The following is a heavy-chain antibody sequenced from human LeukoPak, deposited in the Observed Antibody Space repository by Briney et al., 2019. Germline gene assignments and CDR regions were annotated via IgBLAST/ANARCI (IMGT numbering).Heavy chain of an antibody. CDR1: GFTFSCYA. CDR2: ISNDGSKK. D-gene: IGHD1-14*01. V-gene: IGHV3-33*08. Sequence: GGSLRLSCSASGFTFSCYAMHWVRQAPGKGLEWVASISNDGSKKYYADSMTGRFTISRDNSKNTLYLEINSLRAEDTAVYYCAREAWDLTGRAPVIWGQGTLVTVSS. J-gene: IGHJ4*02. CDR3: AREAWDLTGRAPVI.